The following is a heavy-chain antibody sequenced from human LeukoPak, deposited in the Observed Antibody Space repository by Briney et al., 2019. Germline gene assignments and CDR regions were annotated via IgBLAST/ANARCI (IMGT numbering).Heavy chain of an antibody. CDR2: ISGSNNSI. CDR3: ARDHNWGFDY. Sequence: GGSLRLSCAASGFTFSSYSMNWVRQAPGKGLEWVSYISGSNNSIHYADSVKGRFTISRDNAKNSLYLQMNSLRAEDTSVYYCARDHNWGFDYWGQGILVTVSS. V-gene: IGHV3-48*01. D-gene: IGHD7-27*01. CDR1: GFTFSSYS. J-gene: IGHJ4*02.